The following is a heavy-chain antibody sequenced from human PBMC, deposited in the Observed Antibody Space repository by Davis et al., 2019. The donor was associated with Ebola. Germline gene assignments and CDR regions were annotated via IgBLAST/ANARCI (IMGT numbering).Heavy chain of an antibody. CDR1: GGSISSGDYY. Sequence: MPSETLSLTCTVSGGSISSGDYYWSWIRQPPGKGLEWIGYIYYSGSTYYNPSLKSRVTTSVDTSKNQFSLKLNSVTAADTAVYYCARGIYDSSSSRSDYSDSWGQGTLVTVSS. CDR2: IYYSGST. CDR3: ARGIYDSSSSRSDYSDS. J-gene: IGHJ4*02. D-gene: IGHD3-22*01. V-gene: IGHV4-30-4*01.